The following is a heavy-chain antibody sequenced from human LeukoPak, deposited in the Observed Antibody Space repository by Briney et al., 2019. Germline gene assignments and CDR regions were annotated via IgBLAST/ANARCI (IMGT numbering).Heavy chain of an antibody. V-gene: IGHV1-18*01. Sequence: GASVKVSCKASGYTFTSYGISWVRQAPGQGLEWMGWISAYNGNTNYAQKLQGRVTMTTDTSTSTAYMELRSLRSDDTAVYYCALTTYDSSGWLYDYWGQGTLVTVSS. CDR1: GYTFTSYG. CDR2: ISAYNGNT. CDR3: ALTTYDSSGWLYDY. D-gene: IGHD3-22*01. J-gene: IGHJ4*02.